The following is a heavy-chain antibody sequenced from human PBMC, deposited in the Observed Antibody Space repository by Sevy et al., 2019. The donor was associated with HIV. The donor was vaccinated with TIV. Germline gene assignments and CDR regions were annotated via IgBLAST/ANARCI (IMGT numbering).Heavy chain of an antibody. V-gene: IGHV3-11*01. D-gene: IGHD1-26*01. CDR3: ARDAIVGATYYYYGMDV. CDR2: ISSSGSTI. J-gene: IGHJ6*02. CDR1: GFTFSDYY. Sequence: GWSLRLSCAASGFTFSDYYMSWIRQAPGKGLEWVSYISSSGSTIYYADSVKGRFTISRDNAKNSLYLQMNSLRAEDTAVYYCARDAIVGATYYYYGMDVWGQGTTVTVSS.